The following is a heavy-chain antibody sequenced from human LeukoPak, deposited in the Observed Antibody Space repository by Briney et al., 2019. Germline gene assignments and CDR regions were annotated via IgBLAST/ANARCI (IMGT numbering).Heavy chain of an antibody. V-gene: IGHV4-39*07. CDR3: ARHETGYSSSWSNFDY. CDR1: GGSISSSSYY. Sequence: SETLSLTCTVSGGSISSSSYYWGWIRQPPGKGLEWIGSIYYSGSTYYNPSLKSRVTISVDTSKNQFSLKLSSVTAADTAVYYCARHETGYSSSWSNFDYWGQGTLVTVSS. J-gene: IGHJ4*02. D-gene: IGHD6-13*01. CDR2: IYYSGST.